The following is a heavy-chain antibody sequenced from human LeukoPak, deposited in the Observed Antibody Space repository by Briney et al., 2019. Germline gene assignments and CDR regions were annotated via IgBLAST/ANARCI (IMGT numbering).Heavy chain of an antibody. J-gene: IGHJ4*02. CDR2: IYYSGST. Sequence: SETLSLTCTVSGGSISSSSCYWGWIRQPPGKGLEWVGTIYYSGSTYYNPSLKSRVTISVDTSKNQFSLKLSSVTAADTAVYYCARVVAGTGYDYWGQGTLVPVSS. CDR3: ARVVAGTGYDY. V-gene: IGHV4-39*01. CDR1: GGSISSSSCY. D-gene: IGHD6-19*01.